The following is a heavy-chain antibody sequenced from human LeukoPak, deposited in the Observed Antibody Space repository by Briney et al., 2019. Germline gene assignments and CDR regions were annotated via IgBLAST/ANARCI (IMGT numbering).Heavy chain of an antibody. J-gene: IGHJ4*02. V-gene: IGHV3-23*01. Sequence: GGSLRLSCAASGFTFSSYAMSWVRQAPGKGLEWVSTISGSGDNTYHTNSVKGRFTISRDNSNNTLYLQMNSPRAEDTAVYYCAKLSGTAYSSSTNWGQGTLVTVSS. CDR3: AKLSGTAYSSSTN. D-gene: IGHD6-6*01. CDR2: ISGSGDNT. CDR1: GFTFSSYA.